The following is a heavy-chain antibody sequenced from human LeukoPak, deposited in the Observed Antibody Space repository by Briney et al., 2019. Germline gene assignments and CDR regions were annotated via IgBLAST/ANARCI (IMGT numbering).Heavy chain of an antibody. CDR1: GGSISSYY. CDR2: IYTSGST. CDR3: ARDQSAHYYYYMDV. J-gene: IGHJ6*03. V-gene: IGHV4-4*07. Sequence: SETLSLTCTVSGGSISSYYWSWIRQPAGKGLEWIGRIYTSGSTNYNPSLKSRVTMSVDTSKNQFSLKLSSVTAADTAVYYCARDQSAHYYYYMDVWGKGTTVTASS.